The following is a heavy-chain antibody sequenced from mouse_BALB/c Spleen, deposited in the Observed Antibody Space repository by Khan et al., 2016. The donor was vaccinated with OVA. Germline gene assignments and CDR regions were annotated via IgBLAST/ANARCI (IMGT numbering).Heavy chain of an antibody. J-gene: IGHJ3*01. CDR3: GSFCSHLYGSGWFAY. Sequence: EVQLQESGAELVKPGASVKLSCTASGFNIKDTYIHWVKQRPEQGLDWIGRIDPANGHANYDPKFQVRATIKADTSSNTAYLQLSSLTSEDTAVYYFGSFCSHLYGSGWFAYWGQGTLVTVSA. CDR2: IDPANGHA. CDR1: GFNIKDTY. V-gene: IGHV14-3*02. D-gene: IGHD1-1*01.